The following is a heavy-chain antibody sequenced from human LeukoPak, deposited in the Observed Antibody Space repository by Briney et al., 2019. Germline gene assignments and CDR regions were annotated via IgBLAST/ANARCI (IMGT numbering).Heavy chain of an antibody. CDR2: ISSSGSTI. CDR1: GFTFSSYE. CDR3: AREDLAYCGGDCYSETSFDY. J-gene: IGHJ4*02. Sequence: PGGSLRLSCAASGFTFSSYEMNWVRQAPGKGLEWVSYISSSGSTIYYADSVKGRFTISRDNAKNSLYLQMNSLRAEDTAVYYCAREDLAYCGGDCYSETSFDYWGQGTLVTVSS. D-gene: IGHD2-21*02. V-gene: IGHV3-48*03.